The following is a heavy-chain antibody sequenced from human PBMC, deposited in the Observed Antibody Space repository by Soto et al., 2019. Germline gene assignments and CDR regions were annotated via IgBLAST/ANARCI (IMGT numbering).Heavy chain of an antibody. V-gene: IGHV3-30-3*01. D-gene: IGHD3-22*01. J-gene: IGHJ4*02. CDR1: GFTFRNYA. CDR3: ARDEYESSGRNSGFEY. CDR2: ISFDGANK. Sequence: QVQLVESGGGVVQPGMSLRLSCAVSGFTFRNYAMHWVRQAPGTGMEWMAVISFDGANKFYAASVKGRFTISRDDSKNTMYLEMNRLRADDTAVYYCARDEYESSGRNSGFEYWGQGTLVTVSS.